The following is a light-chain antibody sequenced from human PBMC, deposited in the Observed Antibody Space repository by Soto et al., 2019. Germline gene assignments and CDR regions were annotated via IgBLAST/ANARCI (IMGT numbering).Light chain of an antibody. CDR1: QSIVKY. CDR2: AAS. Sequence: DLELTQSQSSLSASVGDTVNITCRASQSIVKYLNWYQQKPGKAPRLLIYAASTLQTGVPSRFTASGSGTDFTLTISSLQPDDSATYYCQQSYKARTFGQGTKVEIK. J-gene: IGKJ1*01. CDR3: QQSYKART. V-gene: IGKV1-39*01.